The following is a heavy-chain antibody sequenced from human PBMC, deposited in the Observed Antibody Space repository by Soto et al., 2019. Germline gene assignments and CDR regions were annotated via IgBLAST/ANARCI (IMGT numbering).Heavy chain of an antibody. V-gene: IGHV4-30-4*01. D-gene: IGHD2-2*01. CDR2: IYYSGST. CDR1: GGSISSGDYY. Sequence: QVQLQESGPGLVKPSQTLSLTCTVSGGSISSGDYYWSWIRQPPGKGLEWSGYIYYSGSTYYNPSLNSPVIKSVDTSKNQLSLKLSSVTAADTAVYYCAIVEIRSRPAGTTPYYYYGMDVWGQGTTVTVSS. CDR3: AIVEIRSRPAGTTPYYYYGMDV. J-gene: IGHJ6*02.